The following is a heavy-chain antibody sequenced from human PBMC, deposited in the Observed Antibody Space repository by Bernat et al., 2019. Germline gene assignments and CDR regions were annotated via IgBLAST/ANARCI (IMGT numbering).Heavy chain of an antibody. Sequence: QVQLVQSGAEVKKPRASVKVSCKASAYTFTSYAMHWVRQAPGQRLEWMGWINAGNGNTKYSQKFQGRVTITRDTSASTACMELSSLRSEDTAVYYCARALRFCSSTSCYHYYYYGMDVWGQGTTVTVSS. V-gene: IGHV1-3*01. D-gene: IGHD2-2*01. CDR1: AYTFTSYA. CDR3: ARALRFCSSTSCYHYYYYGMDV. CDR2: INAGNGNT. J-gene: IGHJ6*02.